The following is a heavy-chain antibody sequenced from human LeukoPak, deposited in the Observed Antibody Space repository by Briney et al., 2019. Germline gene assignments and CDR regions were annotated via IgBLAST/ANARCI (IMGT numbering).Heavy chain of an antibody. J-gene: IGHJ4*02. CDR2: ISSRGSTI. V-gene: IGHV3-48*03. CDR1: GFTFSSYE. CDR3: ARDREYDY. D-gene: IGHD6-6*01. Sequence: GGSLRLSCVVSGFTFSSYEMNWVRQAPGKGLEWVSYISSRGSTIDYADSVKGRFTISRDNAKNSLYLQMNSLRDEDTAVYFCARDREYDYWGQGTLVTVSS.